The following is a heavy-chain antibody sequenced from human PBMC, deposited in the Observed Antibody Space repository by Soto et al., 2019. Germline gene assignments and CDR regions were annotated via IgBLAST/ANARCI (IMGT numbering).Heavy chain of an antibody. D-gene: IGHD3-16*01. Sequence: TLSLTCTVSGGSIRSGSHYWSWIRQHPGKGLEWIGYIYYSGSTYYNPSLKSRITISISTSKNQFSLKLTSVTAADTAVYYCAREGGDGIDYWGQGTLVTVSS. J-gene: IGHJ4*02. V-gene: IGHV4-31*03. CDR1: GGSIRSGSHY. CDR3: AREGGDGIDY. CDR2: IYYSGST.